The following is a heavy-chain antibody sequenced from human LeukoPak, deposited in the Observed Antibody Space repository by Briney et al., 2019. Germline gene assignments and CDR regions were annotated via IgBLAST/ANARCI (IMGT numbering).Heavy chain of an antibody. CDR2: INTDGSRT. D-gene: IGHD3-16*02. Sequence: GGSLRLSCAASGFTFSNYWMDWVRQAPGKGLVWVSRINTDGSRTTYADSVKGRFTISRDNAKNTLYLQMNSLRADVTAVYFCARGLGGSYPFDCWGQGALVTVSS. V-gene: IGHV3-74*01. CDR1: GFTFSNYW. J-gene: IGHJ4*02. CDR3: ARGLGGSYPFDC.